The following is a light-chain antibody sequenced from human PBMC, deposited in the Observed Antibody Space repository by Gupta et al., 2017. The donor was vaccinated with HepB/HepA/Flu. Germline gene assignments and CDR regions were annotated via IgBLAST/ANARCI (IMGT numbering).Light chain of an antibody. Sequence: ETGLTQSPGTLSLSQGERATLSCRASRSISSTFLAWCQQKPGQAPKLLISGASSRATGIPDRFSGSGSGTDFTLSISRLEAEDYAVYYCQQYGNSPLTFGGGTKVEIK. J-gene: IGKJ4*01. CDR1: RSISSTF. V-gene: IGKV3-20*01. CDR3: QQYGNSPLT. CDR2: GAS.